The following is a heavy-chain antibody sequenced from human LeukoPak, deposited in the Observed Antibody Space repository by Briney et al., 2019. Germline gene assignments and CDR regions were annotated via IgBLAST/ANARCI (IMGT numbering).Heavy chain of an antibody. D-gene: IGHD3-3*01. J-gene: IGHJ6*04. V-gene: IGHV4-34*08. CDR1: GFTFSSYA. CDR2: INHSGST. Sequence: GSLRLSCAASGFTFSSYAMSWVRQPPGKGLEWIGEINHSGSTNYNPSLKSRVTISVDTSKNQFSLKLSSVTAADTAVYYCAGRITIFGVVEDVWGKGTTVTVSS. CDR3: AGRITIFGVVEDV.